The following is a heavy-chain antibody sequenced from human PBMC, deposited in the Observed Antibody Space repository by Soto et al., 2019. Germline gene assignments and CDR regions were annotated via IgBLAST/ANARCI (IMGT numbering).Heavy chain of an antibody. D-gene: IGHD1-26*01. J-gene: IGHJ5*02. Sequence: SETLSLTCTVSGGSISSSSYYWGWIRQPPGKGLEWIGYIYYSGSTNYNPSLKSRVTISVDTSKNQFSLKLSSVTAADTAVYYCARHRVSYVQFHWFDPWGQGTLVTVSS. V-gene: IGHV4-61*05. CDR2: IYYSGST. CDR3: ARHRVSYVQFHWFDP. CDR1: GGSISSSSYY.